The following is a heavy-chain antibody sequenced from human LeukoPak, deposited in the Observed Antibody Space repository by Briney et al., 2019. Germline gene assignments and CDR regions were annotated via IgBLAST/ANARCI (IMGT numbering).Heavy chain of an antibody. CDR1: GGSFSGYY. D-gene: IGHD5-12*01. Sequence: SETLSLTCAVYGGSFSGYYWSWIRQPPGKGLEWIGEINHSGSTNYNPSLKSRVTISVDTSKNQFSLKLSSVTAADTAVYYCANSGYDYRGGWFDYWGQGTLVTVSS. J-gene: IGHJ4*02. V-gene: IGHV4-34*01. CDR3: ANSGYDYRGGWFDY. CDR2: INHSGST.